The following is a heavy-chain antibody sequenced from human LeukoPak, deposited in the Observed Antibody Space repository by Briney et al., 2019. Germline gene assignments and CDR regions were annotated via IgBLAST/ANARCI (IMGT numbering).Heavy chain of an antibody. CDR1: GGSFSGYY. CDR2: INHSGST. D-gene: IGHD6-19*01. Sequence: SETLSLTCAVYGGSFSGYYWSWIRQPPGKGLEWIGEINHSGSTNYNPSLKSRVTISVDTSKNQFSLKLSSVTAADTAVYYCAREVAGNYYYYGMDVWGQGTTVTVSS. J-gene: IGHJ6*02. V-gene: IGHV4-34*01. CDR3: AREVAGNYYYYGMDV.